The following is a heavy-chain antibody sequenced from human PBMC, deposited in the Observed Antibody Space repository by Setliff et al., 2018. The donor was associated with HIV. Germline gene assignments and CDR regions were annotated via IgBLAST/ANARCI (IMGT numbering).Heavy chain of an antibody. CDR2: IHATGGV. CDR1: GGSITGYS. CDR3: ARLRGYDYDYEGHYFDY. D-gene: IGHD3-22*01. Sequence: SETLSLTCTVSGGSITGYSWSWIRQPAGERLEWIGRIHATGGVNYNPSLKSRVTVSIDTAKTQFSLNLTSVTAADTAVYYCARLRGYDYDYEGHYFDYWGQGSLVTVSS. V-gene: IGHV4-4*07. J-gene: IGHJ4*02.